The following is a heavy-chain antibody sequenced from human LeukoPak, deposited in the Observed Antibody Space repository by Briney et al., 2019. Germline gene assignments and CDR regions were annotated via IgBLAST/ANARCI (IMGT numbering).Heavy chain of an antibody. CDR1: GDSISGYY. Sequence: SETLSLTCTVSGDSISGYYWSWIRQPPGKGLEWIGYVYDSASTNYNPSLKSRVTISEDTSKNQCALKLTSVTAADTAVYYCARESRSQRYNWFDPWGQGTLVTVSS. CDR2: VYDSAST. CDR3: ARESRSQRYNWFDP. V-gene: IGHV4-59*01. J-gene: IGHJ5*02. D-gene: IGHD1-26*01.